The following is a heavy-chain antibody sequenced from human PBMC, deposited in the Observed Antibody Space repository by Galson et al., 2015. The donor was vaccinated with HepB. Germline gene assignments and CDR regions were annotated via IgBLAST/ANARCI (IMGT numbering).Heavy chain of an antibody. Sequence: SVKVSCKASGYTFSRYGISWVRQAPGQGLEWMGWIRGDNANTNYAQKLQGRVTMTTDTSTSTAYMELTSLRSDDTAVYYCARGGYSYGKFDYWGQGTLVTVSS. D-gene: IGHD5-18*01. V-gene: IGHV1-18*01. CDR2: IRGDNANT. CDR1: GYTFSRYG. CDR3: ARGGYSYGKFDY. J-gene: IGHJ4*02.